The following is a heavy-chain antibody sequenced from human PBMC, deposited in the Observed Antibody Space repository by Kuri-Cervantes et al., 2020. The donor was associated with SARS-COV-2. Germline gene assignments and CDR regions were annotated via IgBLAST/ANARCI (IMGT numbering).Heavy chain of an antibody. D-gene: IGHD6-19*01. V-gene: IGHV4-34*01. J-gene: IGHJ3*02. CDR3: ARHMAGAHDAFDI. CDR1: GGSFSGYY. Sequence: SETLSLTCAVDGGSFSGYYWSWIRQPPGKGLEWIGSTYYSGSTYYNPSLKSRVTISVDTSKNQFSLKLSSVTAADTAVYYCARHMAGAHDAFDIWGQGTMVTVSS. CDR2: TYYSGST.